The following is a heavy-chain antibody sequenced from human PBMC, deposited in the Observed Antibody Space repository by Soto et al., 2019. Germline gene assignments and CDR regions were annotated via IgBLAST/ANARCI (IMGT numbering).Heavy chain of an antibody. CDR1: GFTFSDYY. Sequence: QVQLVESGGGLVKPRGSLTLSCSASGFTFSDYYMSWIRQAPGKGLEWVSYISGDSVYTNYGDSVTGRFTISRDNAKNSLYLHMNSLRAEDTAVYYCAKGEGYRWNYEFDPWGQGTLVTVSS. V-gene: IGHV3-11*06. CDR3: AKGEGYRWNYEFDP. CDR2: ISGDSVYT. J-gene: IGHJ5*02. D-gene: IGHD1-7*01.